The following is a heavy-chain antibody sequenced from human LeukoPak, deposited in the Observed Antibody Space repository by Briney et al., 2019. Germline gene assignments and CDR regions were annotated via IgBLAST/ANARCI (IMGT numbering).Heavy chain of an antibody. CDR1: GYTFTGYY. V-gene: IGHV1-2*02. D-gene: IGHD2-2*02. CDR3: ARAGYCSSTSCYTTDNWFDP. J-gene: IGHJ5*02. CDR2: INPNSGGT. Sequence: ASVKVSCKASGYTFTGYYMHWVRQAPGQGPEWMGWINPNSGGTNYAQKFQGRVTMTRDTSISTAYMELSRLRSDDTAVYYCARAGYCSSTSCYTTDNWFDPWGQGTLVTVSS.